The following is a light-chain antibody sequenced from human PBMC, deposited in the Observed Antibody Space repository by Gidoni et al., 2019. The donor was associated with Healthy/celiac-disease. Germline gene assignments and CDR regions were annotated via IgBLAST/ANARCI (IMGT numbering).Light chain of an antibody. CDR1: QSISSY. J-gene: IGKJ1*01. CDR2: AAS. CDR3: QQSYSTPRT. Sequence: SQITQSPSSLSASVGDRVTITCRASQSISSYLNWYQQKPGKAPKRLIYAASSLQSGVPSRFSGSGSGTDFTLTISSLQPEDFATYYCQQSYSTPRTFGQGTKVEIK. V-gene: IGKV1-39*01.